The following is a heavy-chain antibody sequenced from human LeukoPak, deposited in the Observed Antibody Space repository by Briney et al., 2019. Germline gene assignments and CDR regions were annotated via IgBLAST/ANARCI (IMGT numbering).Heavy chain of an antibody. CDR2: ITTISHYI. CDR1: GFTFSSYA. Sequence: PGGSLRLSCAASGFTFSSYAMTWVRQAPGKGLEWLSSITTISHYIYYAGAVRGRLTISRDNGKNSLYLQMNSLRGENTAVYYCARSGGPGTYHQLRYNWFDPWGQGTLVTVSS. D-gene: IGHD3-10*01. V-gene: IGHV3-21*01. CDR3: ARSGGPGTYHQLRYNWFDP. J-gene: IGHJ5*02.